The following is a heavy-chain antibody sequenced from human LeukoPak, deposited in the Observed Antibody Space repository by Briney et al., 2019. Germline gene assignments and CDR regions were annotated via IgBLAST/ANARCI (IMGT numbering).Heavy chain of an antibody. Sequence: SETLSLTCAVYGGSFSGYYWSWIRQSPGKGLEWIGEINHSGSTNYNPSLKSRVTISVDTSKNQFSLKLRSVTAADTAVYYCARVVQSTDSSGFYLPEYFQHWGQGTLVTVSS. V-gene: IGHV4-34*01. J-gene: IGHJ1*01. CDR3: ARVVQSTDSSGFYLPEYFQH. CDR1: GGSFSGYY. D-gene: IGHD3-22*01. CDR2: INHSGST.